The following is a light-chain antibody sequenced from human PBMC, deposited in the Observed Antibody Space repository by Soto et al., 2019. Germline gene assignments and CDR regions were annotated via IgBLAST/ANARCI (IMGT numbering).Light chain of an antibody. CDR3: QQSFEAPRT. V-gene: IGKV1-39*01. CDR1: QNIGRY. J-gene: IGKJ2*01. CDR2: DVS. Sequence: DIQMTQSPSSLSASVGDRVSVTCRASQNIGRYLNWYQQKAGKAPKLLIYDVSTLQTGVPSRFSGRESGTDFTLTISGLQPDDFATYYCQQSFEAPRTFGQGTKLEIQ.